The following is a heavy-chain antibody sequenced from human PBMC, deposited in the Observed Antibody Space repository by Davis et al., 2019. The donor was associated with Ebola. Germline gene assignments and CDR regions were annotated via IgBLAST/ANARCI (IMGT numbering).Heavy chain of an antibody. CDR2: IYPGDSDT. Sequence: KVSCKGSGYSFTSYWIGWVRQMPGKGLEWMGIIYPGDSDTRYSPSFQGQVTISADKSISTAYLQWSSLKASDTAMYYCARHGSAAEAFDAFDIWGQGTMVTVPS. D-gene: IGHD6-13*01. V-gene: IGHV5-51*01. CDR1: GYSFTSYW. CDR3: ARHGSAAEAFDAFDI. J-gene: IGHJ3*02.